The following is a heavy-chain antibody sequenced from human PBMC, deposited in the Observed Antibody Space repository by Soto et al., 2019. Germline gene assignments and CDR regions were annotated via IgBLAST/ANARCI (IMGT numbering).Heavy chain of an antibody. Sequence: GASVKVSCKASGYTFTGYYMHWVRQAPGQGLEWMGWINPNSGGTNYAQKFQGWVTMTRDTSISTAYMELSRLRSDDTAVYYCARDRIITHWPPLYLWCMLPKGQWYLHLSGRATLLTLFS. CDR3: ARDRIITHWPPLYLWCMLPKGQWYLHL. CDR2: INPNSGGT. V-gene: IGHV1-2*04. CDR1: GYTFTGYY. J-gene: IGHJ2*01. D-gene: IGHD2-8*01.